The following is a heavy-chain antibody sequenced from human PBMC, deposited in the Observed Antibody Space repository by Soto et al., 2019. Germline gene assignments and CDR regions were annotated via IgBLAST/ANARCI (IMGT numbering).Heavy chain of an antibody. V-gene: IGHV5-51*01. CDR3: ARQATSATYYYDSSGSDY. CDR1: GYSFTSYC. D-gene: IGHD3-22*01. CDR2: IYPGDSDT. J-gene: IGHJ4*02. Sequence: PGESLNISCKGSGYSFTSYCIGWVRQMPGKGLELMGIIYPGDSDTRYSPSFQGQGTISADKSISTAYLQWSSLKASDTAMYYCARQATSATYYYDSSGSDYWGQGTLVTVSS.